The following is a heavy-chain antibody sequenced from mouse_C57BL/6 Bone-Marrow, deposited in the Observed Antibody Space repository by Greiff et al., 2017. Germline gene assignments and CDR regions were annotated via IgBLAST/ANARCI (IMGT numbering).Heavy chain of an antibody. Sequence: EVMLVESGGGLVQPGGSMKLSCAASGFTLSDAWMDWVRQSPEKGLEWVAEIRNKDNNHATYYAESVKGRFTISRDDSKSSVYLQMNSLRAEDTGIYYCTGVNYGSSHWYFDVWGTGTTVTVSS. V-gene: IGHV6-6*01. CDR3: TGVNYGSSHWYFDV. CDR2: IRNKDNNHAT. D-gene: IGHD1-1*01. CDR1: GFTLSDAW. J-gene: IGHJ1*03.